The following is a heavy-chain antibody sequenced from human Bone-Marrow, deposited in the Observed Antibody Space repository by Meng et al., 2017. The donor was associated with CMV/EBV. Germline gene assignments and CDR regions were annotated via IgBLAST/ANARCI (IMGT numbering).Heavy chain of an antibody. Sequence: ASVKVSCKASGYTFTSYGISWVRQAPGQGLEWMGWINPNSGGTDYAQKFQGRVTMTRDPSITTAYLELSRLRSDDTAVYYCARVRGTVAIAGTKRYFYYGMDVWGQGTTVTVSS. V-gene: IGHV1-2*02. CDR3: ARVRGTVAIAGTKRYFYYGMDV. D-gene: IGHD6-13*01. CDR2: INPNSGGT. CDR1: GYTFTSYG. J-gene: IGHJ6*02.